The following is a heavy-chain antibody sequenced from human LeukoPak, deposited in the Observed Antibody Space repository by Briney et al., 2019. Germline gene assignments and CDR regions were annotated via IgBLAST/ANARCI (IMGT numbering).Heavy chain of an antibody. J-gene: IGHJ5*02. D-gene: IGHD2-15*01. CDR2: LIRDGGGT. Sequence: VGSLRLSCAASGFTLSSDWMHWVRAAPGEGRVWVSRLIRDGGGTSYADSVKGRCTISRDNANNKMYLQMNSLRAEDTAVYYCARAAWCSGSSCYFRTPLDPWGQGTLVTDSS. CDR3: ARAAWCSGSSCYFRTPLDP. CDR1: GFTLSSDW. V-gene: IGHV3-74*01.